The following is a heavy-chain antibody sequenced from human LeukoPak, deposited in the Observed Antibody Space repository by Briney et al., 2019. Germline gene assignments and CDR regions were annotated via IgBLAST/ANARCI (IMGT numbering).Heavy chain of an antibody. D-gene: IGHD6-13*01. V-gene: IGHV5-51*01. Sequence: PGESLKISCKGSGYSFTSYWIGWVRQMPGKGLEWMGIIYPGDSDTRYSPSFQGRVTISADKSISTAYLQWSSLKASDTAMYYCARHAAAAGVYNWFDPWGQGTLVTVSS. CDR3: ARHAAAAGVYNWFDP. CDR2: IYPGDSDT. CDR1: GYSFTSYW. J-gene: IGHJ5*02.